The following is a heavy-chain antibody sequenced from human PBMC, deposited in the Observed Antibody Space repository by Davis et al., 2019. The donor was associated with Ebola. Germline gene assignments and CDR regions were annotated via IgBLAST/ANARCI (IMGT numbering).Heavy chain of an antibody. CDR2: IDSRSGDT. CDR3: ARGRGHHESSGGDY. Sequence: ASVKVSCKASGYTFADCYIHWVRLAPGQGLEWMGRIDSRSGDTNYAQKFQGRVTMTRDTSTGTVYMELNSLRSEDTALYYCARGRGHHESSGGDYWGQGTLVTVSS. D-gene: IGHD3-22*01. J-gene: IGHJ4*02. CDR1: GYTFADCY. V-gene: IGHV1-2*06.